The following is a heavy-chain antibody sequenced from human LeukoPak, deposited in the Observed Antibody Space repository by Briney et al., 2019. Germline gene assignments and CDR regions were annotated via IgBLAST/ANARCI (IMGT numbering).Heavy chain of an antibody. Sequence: GGSLRLSCAASGFTVSSNYMNWVCQAPGKGLEWVSVIYGGGNIYYADSVKGRFTISRDNSKNTLYLQMNSLRAEDTAVYYCARGAGYNYPYYFDYWGQGTLVTVSS. CDR2: IYGGGNI. V-gene: IGHV3-53*01. CDR1: GFTVSSNY. D-gene: IGHD5-24*01. CDR3: ARGAGYNYPYYFDY. J-gene: IGHJ4*02.